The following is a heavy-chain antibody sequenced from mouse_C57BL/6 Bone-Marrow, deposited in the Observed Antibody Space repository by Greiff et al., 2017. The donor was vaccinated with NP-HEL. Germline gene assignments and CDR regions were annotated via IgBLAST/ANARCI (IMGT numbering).Heavy chain of an antibody. D-gene: IGHD5-5*01. CDR2: IDPENGDT. CDR3: TLYLLLMDY. V-gene: IGHV14-4*01. CDR1: GFNIKDDY. J-gene: IGHJ4*01. Sequence: VQLQQSGAELVRPGASVKLSCTASGFNIKDDYMHWVKQRPEQGLEWIGWIDPENGDTEYASKFQGKATITADTSSNTAYLELSSLTSEDTAVYYCTLYLLLMDYWGQGTSVTVSA.